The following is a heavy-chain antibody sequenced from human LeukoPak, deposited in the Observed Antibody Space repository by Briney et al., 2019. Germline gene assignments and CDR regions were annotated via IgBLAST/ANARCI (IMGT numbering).Heavy chain of an antibody. Sequence: GGSLRLSCAASGFTFSSYSMNWVRQAPGKGLEWVSVISSSSSYIYYADSVKGRFTISRDNAKNSLDLQMNSLRAEDTAVYYYASRGYSLYMYVWGKGTTVTVSS. D-gene: IGHD5-18*01. CDR1: GFTFSSYS. CDR2: ISSSSSYI. V-gene: IGHV3-21*01. J-gene: IGHJ6*03. CDR3: ASRGYSLYMYV.